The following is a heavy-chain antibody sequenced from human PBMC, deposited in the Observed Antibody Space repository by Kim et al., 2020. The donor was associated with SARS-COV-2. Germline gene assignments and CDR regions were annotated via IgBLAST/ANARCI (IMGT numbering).Heavy chain of an antibody. Sequence: SETLSLTCTVSGGSISSGNYYWSWIRQPPGKGLEWIGYIYYSGSTYYNPSLKSRVTISVDTSKNQFSLNLRSVTAADTAVYYCARANDHGDNFDPWGQGTLVTVSS. CDR3: ARANDHGDNFDP. V-gene: IGHV4-30-4*01. D-gene: IGHD4-17*01. J-gene: IGHJ5*02. CDR1: GGSISSGNYY. CDR2: IYYSGST.